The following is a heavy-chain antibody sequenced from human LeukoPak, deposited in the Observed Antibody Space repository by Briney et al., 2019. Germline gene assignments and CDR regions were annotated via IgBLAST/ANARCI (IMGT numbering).Heavy chain of an antibody. V-gene: IGHV1-18*01. J-gene: IGHJ6*04. Sequence: ASVKVSCKASGGTFSSYTISWVRQAPGQGLEWMGWISAYNGNTNYAQKLQGRVTMTTDTSTSTAYMELRSLRSDDTAVYYCARLCSSTSCYPHYYYGMDVWGKGTTVTVSS. CDR3: ARLCSSTSCYPHYYYGMDV. CDR2: ISAYNGNT. CDR1: GGTFSSYT. D-gene: IGHD2-2*01.